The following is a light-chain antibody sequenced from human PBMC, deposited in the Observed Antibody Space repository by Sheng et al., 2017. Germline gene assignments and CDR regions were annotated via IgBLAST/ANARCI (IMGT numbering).Light chain of an antibody. CDR2: GNS. V-gene: IGLV1-44*01. J-gene: IGLJ2*01. CDR3: QSYDSSLSGPVV. CDR1: SSNIGSNT. Sequence: QSVLTQPPSASGTPGQRVTISCSGSSSNIGSNTVNWYQQLPGTAPKLLIYGNSNRPSGVPDRFSGSKSGTSASLAITGLQAEDEADYYCQSYDSSLSGPVVFGGGTKLTVL.